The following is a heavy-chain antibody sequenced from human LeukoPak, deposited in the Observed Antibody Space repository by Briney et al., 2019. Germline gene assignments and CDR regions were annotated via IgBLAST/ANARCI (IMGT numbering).Heavy chain of an antibody. J-gene: IGHJ3*02. D-gene: IGHD3-3*01. CDR3: AREPFVTIFGVVIEENAFDI. CDR2: IKSKTDGGTT. CDR1: GFTFSNAW. V-gene: IGHV3-15*01. Sequence: GGSLRLSCAASGFTFSNAWMSWVRQAPGKGLEWVGRIKSKTDGGTTDYAAPVKGRFTISRDNSKNTLYLQMNSLRAEDTAVYYCAREPFVTIFGVVIEENAFDIWGQGTMVTVSS.